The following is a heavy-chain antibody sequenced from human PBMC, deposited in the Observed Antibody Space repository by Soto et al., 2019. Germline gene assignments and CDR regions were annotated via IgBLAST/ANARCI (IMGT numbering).Heavy chain of an antibody. CDR2: IYYSGST. CDR1: GGSVSSGSYY. Sequence: PSETLSLTCTVSGGSVSSGSYYWSWIRQPPGKGLEWIGNIYYSGSTNYNPSLKSRVTISVDTSKNQFSLKLSSVTAADTAVYYCARLEGDYLGFDYWGQGALVTVSS. J-gene: IGHJ4*02. CDR3: ARLEGDYLGFDY. D-gene: IGHD4-17*01. V-gene: IGHV4-61*01.